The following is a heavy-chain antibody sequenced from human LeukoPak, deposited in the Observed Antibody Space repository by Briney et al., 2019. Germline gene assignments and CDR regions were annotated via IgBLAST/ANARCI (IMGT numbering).Heavy chain of an antibody. D-gene: IGHD2-21*01. J-gene: IGHJ4*02. V-gene: IGHV3-7*01. CDR1: GSTFSTYW. CDR2: IKQDGSEK. Sequence: PGGSLRLSCTASGSTFSTYWMSWVRQAPGKGPEWVANIKQDGSEKYYVDSVKGRFTISRDNAKNSLYLQMDSLRADDTAVYYCARDKLHGPTLLDYWGQGTLVTVSS. CDR3: ARDKLHGPTLLDY.